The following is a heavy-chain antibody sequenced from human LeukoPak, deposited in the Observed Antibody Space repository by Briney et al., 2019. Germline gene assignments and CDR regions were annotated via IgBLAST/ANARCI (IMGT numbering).Heavy chain of an antibody. CDR3: AKDQWRYYGSGSSGDS. Sequence: PGGSLRLSCAASGFTFSSYAMSWVRQAPGKGLEWVSAISGSGGSTYYAASVKGRFTISRDNSKNTLYLQMNSLRAEDTAVYYCAKDQWRYYGSGSSGDSWGQGTLVTVSS. D-gene: IGHD3-10*01. CDR2: ISGSGGST. CDR1: GFTFSSYA. V-gene: IGHV3-23*01. J-gene: IGHJ5*01.